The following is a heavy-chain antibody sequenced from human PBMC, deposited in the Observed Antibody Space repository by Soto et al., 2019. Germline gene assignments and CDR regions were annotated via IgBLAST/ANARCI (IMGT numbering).Heavy chain of an antibody. Sequence: ASVKVSCKASGYTFTSYAMHWVRQAPGQRLEWMGWINAGNGNTKYSQKFQGRVTITRDTSASTAYMELSSLRSEDTAVYYCARDIIAASRGGVIRYYLDYYGQGPLVTVSS. CDR3: ARDIIAASRGGVIRYYLDY. D-gene: IGHD6-6*01. J-gene: IGHJ4*02. CDR2: INAGNGNT. CDR1: GYTFTSYA. V-gene: IGHV1-3*01.